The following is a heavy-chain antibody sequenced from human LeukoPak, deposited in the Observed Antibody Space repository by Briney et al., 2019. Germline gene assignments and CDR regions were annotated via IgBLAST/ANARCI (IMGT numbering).Heavy chain of an antibody. D-gene: IGHD5-24*01. CDR1: RFTFSTYS. J-gene: IGHJ5*02. CDR2: ISSSSSYI. CDR3: ARDVPVAGRDGYNWNWFDP. Sequence: GGSLRLSCAASRFTFSTYSMNWVRQAPGKGLEWVSSISSSSSYIYYADSVQGRFTISRDNAKNSLYLQMNSLRAEDTAVYYCARDVPVAGRDGYNWNWFDPWGQGTLVTVSS. V-gene: IGHV3-21*01.